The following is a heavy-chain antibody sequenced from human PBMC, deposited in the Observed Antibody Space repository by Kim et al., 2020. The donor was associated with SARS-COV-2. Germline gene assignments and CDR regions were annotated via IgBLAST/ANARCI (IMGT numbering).Heavy chain of an antibody. J-gene: IGHJ6*02. CDR3: AKDTSGVAVAGGYYYYGMDV. Sequence: GGSLRLSCAASGFTFSSYAMSWVRQAPGKGLEWVSAISGSGGSTYYADSVKGRFTISRDNSKNTLYLQMNSLRAEDTAVYYCAKDTSGVAVAGGYYYYGMDVWGQGTAVTVS. V-gene: IGHV3-23*01. CDR2: ISGSGGST. CDR1: GFTFSSYA. D-gene: IGHD6-19*01.